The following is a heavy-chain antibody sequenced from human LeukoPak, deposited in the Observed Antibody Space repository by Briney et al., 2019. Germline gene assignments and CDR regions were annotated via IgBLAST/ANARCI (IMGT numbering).Heavy chain of an antibody. V-gene: IGHV4-39*07. D-gene: IGHD3-22*01. CDR1: GGSISSSSYH. CDR3: ARGYYYDSSGYYYPPSG. CDR2: IYYSGST. Sequence: PSETLSLTCTVSGGSISSSSYHWGWIRQPPGRGLEWIASIYYSGSTYYNPSLKSRVTISEDTSKNQFSLKLSSVTAADTAVYYCARGYYYDSSGYYYPPSGWGQGTLVTVSS. J-gene: IGHJ4*02.